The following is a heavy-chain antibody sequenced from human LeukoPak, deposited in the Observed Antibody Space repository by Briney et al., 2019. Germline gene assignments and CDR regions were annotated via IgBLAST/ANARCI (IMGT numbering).Heavy chain of an antibody. CDR3: ARDRVGASLDY. Sequence: GGSLRLSCAASGFTFNRYGMHWVRQAPGKGLEWVAIIWYGGSNQHYADSVKGRFTISRDNSKNTVYLQMDSLRVEYTAVFYYARDRVGASLDYWGQGTLVTVSS. CDR1: GFTFNRYG. J-gene: IGHJ4*01. CDR2: IWYGGSNQ. D-gene: IGHD1-26*01. V-gene: IGHV3-33*01.